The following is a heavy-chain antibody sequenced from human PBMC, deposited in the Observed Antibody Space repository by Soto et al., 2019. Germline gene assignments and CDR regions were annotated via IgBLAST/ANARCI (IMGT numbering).Heavy chain of an antibody. D-gene: IGHD6-19*01. CDR1: GGTFSRFG. J-gene: IGHJ6*02. Sequence: QVQLVQSGAEGKKPGSSVKVSCKASGGTFSRFGISWVRQAPGQGLEWMGGIIPIFGKGDYAPKFRGRVTFTAAEVTTTVYMEMSSLSSGDTAVYYCARVAGPDFSHYYGIDVWGQGTTVTVSS. CDR2: IIPIFGKG. CDR3: ARVAGPDFSHYYGIDV. V-gene: IGHV1-69*12.